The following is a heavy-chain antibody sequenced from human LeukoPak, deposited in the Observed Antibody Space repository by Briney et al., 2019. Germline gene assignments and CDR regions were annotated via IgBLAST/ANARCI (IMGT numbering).Heavy chain of an antibody. J-gene: IGHJ3*02. V-gene: IGHV4-61*05. CDR2: IYYSGST. D-gene: IGHD3-16*02. Sequence: SETLSLTCTVSGGSISSSSYYWGWIRQPPGKGLEWIGYIYYSGSTNYKPSLKSRVTISVDTSKNQFSLKLSSVTAADTAVYYCARGLSPTNTFDIWGQGTMVTVSS. CDR1: GGSISSSSYY. CDR3: ARGLSPTNTFDI.